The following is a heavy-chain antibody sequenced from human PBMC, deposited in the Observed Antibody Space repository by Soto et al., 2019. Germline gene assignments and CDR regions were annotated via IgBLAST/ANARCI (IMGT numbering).Heavy chain of an antibody. Sequence: QVQLQQWGAGLLKPSETLSLTCAVYGGSFSGYYWSWIRQPPGKGLEWIGEINHSGSTNYNPSLKRRVTISVDTSKNQLSLTLSFVTAADTAVYYCARGPSYYGSGSYSDYWGQGTLVTVSS. V-gene: IGHV4-34*01. J-gene: IGHJ4*02. D-gene: IGHD3-10*01. CDR3: ARGPSYYGSGSYSDY. CDR1: GGSFSGYY. CDR2: INHSGST.